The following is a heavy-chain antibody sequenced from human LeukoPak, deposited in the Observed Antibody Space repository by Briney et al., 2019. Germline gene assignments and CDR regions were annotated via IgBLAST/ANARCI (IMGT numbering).Heavy chain of an antibody. CDR3: ATATFYATSGYFPS. CDR1: GFTFSTYW. CDR2: ISGDKSHT. V-gene: IGHV3-74*01. D-gene: IGHD3-22*01. J-gene: IGHJ5*02. Sequence: GGSLRLSCAGSGFTFSTYWIHWVRQAPGQGLVWVSGISGDKSHTAYADSVKGRFTISRDSAKNTLHLQMNSLRDEDTAVYYCATATFYATSGYFPSWGQGTLVTVSS.